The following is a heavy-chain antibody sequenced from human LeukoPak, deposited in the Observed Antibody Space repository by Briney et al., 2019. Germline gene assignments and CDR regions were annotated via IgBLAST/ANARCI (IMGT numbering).Heavy chain of an antibody. CDR3: ARDWSSANWNDVDEDAFDI. Sequence: ASVKVSCKASGYTFTGYYLHWVRQAPGQGLEWMGWINPNSDATTYAQKFQGRVTMTRDTSTSTVYMELSGLRSEDTAVYYCARDWSSANWNDVDEDAFDIWGQGTMVTVSS. CDR1: GYTFTGYY. V-gene: IGHV1-2*02. D-gene: IGHD1-1*01. J-gene: IGHJ3*02. CDR2: INPNSDAT.